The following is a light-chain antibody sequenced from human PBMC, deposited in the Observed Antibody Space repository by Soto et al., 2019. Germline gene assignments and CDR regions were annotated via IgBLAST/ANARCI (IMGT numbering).Light chain of an antibody. CDR2: YNS. J-gene: IGLJ2*01. Sequence: SYELTQPPSVSVAPGKTARITCGGNNIGSKSVHWYQQKPGHAPVLVIYYNSARPSGIPERFSGSNSGNTATLTISRVEAGDEADYYCQVWDSSSDPHVVFGRGTKLTVL. V-gene: IGLV3-21*04. CDR1: NIGSKS. CDR3: QVWDSSSDPHVV.